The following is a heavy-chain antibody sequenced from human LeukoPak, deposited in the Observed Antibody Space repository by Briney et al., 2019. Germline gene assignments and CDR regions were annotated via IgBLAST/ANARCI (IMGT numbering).Heavy chain of an antibody. CDR2: IWYDGSNK. J-gene: IGHJ3*02. CDR3: ARDSSHYYDSSGYYYGGAFDI. CDR1: EFTFSSYG. Sequence: GRSLRLSCAASEFTFSSYGMHWVRQAPGKGLEWVAVIWYDGSNKYYADSVKGRFTISRDNSKNTLYLQMNSLRAEDTAVYYCARDSSHYYDSSGYYYGGAFDIWGQGTMVTVSS. V-gene: IGHV3-33*01. D-gene: IGHD3-22*01.